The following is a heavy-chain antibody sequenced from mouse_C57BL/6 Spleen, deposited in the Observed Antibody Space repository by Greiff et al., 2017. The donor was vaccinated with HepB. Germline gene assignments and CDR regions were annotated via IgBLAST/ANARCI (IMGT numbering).Heavy chain of an antibody. D-gene: IGHD4-1*01. CDR2: IYPGDGDT. Sequence: QVQLKQSGAELVKPGASVKISCKASGYAFSSYWMNWVKQRPGKGLEWIGQIYPGDGDTNYNGKFKGKATLTADKSSSTAYMQLSSLTSEDSAVYFCARASNGDSYYYAMDYWGQGTSVTVSS. J-gene: IGHJ4*01. CDR1: GYAFSSYW. CDR3: ARASNGDSYYYAMDY. V-gene: IGHV1-80*01.